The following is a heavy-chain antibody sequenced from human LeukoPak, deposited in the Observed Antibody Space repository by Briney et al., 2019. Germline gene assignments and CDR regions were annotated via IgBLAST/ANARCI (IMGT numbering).Heavy chain of an antibody. Sequence: GGSLRLSCAVSGFTVSSNYMSWVRQAPGKGLEWVSVIYSGGSTYYADSVKGRFTISRDNSKNTLYLQMNSLRAEDTAVYYCARDLAVAGSFDYWGQGTLVTVSS. J-gene: IGHJ4*02. CDR2: IYSGGST. V-gene: IGHV3-66*01. CDR1: GFTVSSNY. D-gene: IGHD6-19*01. CDR3: ARDLAVAGSFDY.